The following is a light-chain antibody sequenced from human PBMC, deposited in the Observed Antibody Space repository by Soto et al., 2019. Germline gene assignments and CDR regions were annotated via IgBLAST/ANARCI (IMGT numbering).Light chain of an antibody. CDR3: QQYGSSPPIT. CDR2: GAS. V-gene: IGKV3-20*01. J-gene: IGKJ5*01. CDR1: QRISNNY. Sequence: EIVLTQSPGTLSLSPGERATLSCRASQRISNNYLAWYQQRPGQAPRLLIYGASSRANGIPERFSGSASGAGFDLTVSSLEPEDFAVSYCQQYGSSPPITFGQGTRLEIK.